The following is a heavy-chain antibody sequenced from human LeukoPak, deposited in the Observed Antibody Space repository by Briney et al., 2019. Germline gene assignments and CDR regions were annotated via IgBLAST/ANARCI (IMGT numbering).Heavy chain of an antibody. V-gene: IGHV3-23*01. D-gene: IGHD3-3*01. Sequence: GGSLRLSCATSGFSFSTYTMSWVRQAPGKGLEWISSISVDGGRTTYADSVEGRFTISRDNSKNTLYLQMNSLRAEDTAVYYCAKDYYDFRSGPHYYFDYWGQGTLVTVSS. CDR2: ISVDGGRT. CDR1: GFSFSTYT. J-gene: IGHJ4*02. CDR3: AKDYYDFRSGPHYYFDY.